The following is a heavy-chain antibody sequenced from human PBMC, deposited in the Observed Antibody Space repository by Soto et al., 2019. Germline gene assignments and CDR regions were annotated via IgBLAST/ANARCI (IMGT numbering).Heavy chain of an antibody. CDR3: ARVTLRCPAHLDY. D-gene: IGHD4-17*01. J-gene: IGHJ4*02. CDR2: ISYDGRNK. Sequence: QVQLVESGGGVVQPGRSLRLSCAASGFTFSTYVMHWVRQAPGKGLEWVAVISYDGRNKYYADSVKGRFTISRDNSKNTLYLQMNSLRAEDTAVYDCARVTLRCPAHLDYWGQGTLVTVSS. V-gene: IGHV3-30*04. CDR1: GFTFSTYV.